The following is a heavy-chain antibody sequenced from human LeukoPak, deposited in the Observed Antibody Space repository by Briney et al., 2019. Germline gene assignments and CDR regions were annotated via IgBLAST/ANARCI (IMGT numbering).Heavy chain of an antibody. CDR2: INHSGST. J-gene: IGHJ5*02. Sequence: KPSETLSLTCGVFGGSFSAYYWSWIRQPPGKGLEWIGEINHSGSTNYNPSLKSRVTMSVDTSKNQFSLKLSSVTAADTAVYYCAREEVAAANWFDPWGQGTLVTVSS. V-gene: IGHV4-34*01. CDR1: GGSFSAYY. CDR3: AREEVAAANWFDP. D-gene: IGHD6-13*01.